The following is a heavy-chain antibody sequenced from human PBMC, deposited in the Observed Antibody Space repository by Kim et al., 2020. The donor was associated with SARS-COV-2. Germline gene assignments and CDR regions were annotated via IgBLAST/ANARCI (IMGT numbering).Heavy chain of an antibody. CDR3: ARPGSPKDSGYSGYDLGYFDS. J-gene: IGHJ4*02. CDR1: GYTFTSYY. V-gene: IGHV1-46*01. D-gene: IGHD5-12*01. Sequence: ASVKVSCKESGYTFTSYYMHWVRQAPGQGLEWMGIINPSGGSTSYAQKFQGRVTMTRDTSTSTVYMELSSLRSEDTAVYYCARPGSPKDSGYSGYDLGYFDSWGQGTLVTVSS. CDR2: INPSGGST.